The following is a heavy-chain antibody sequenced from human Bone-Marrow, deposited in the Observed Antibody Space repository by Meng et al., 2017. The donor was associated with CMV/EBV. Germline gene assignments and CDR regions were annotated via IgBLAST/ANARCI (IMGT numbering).Heavy chain of an antibody. Sequence: SETLSLTCTVSGASVSSTSHYWTWIRQPPGKGLEWIGYIYYSGSTNYNPSLKSRVTISVDMSRSPFSLKLSSVTAADTAVYYCARDSGCSGDCTTAVYGMDLWGQGTMVTVSS. CDR1: GASVSSTSHY. V-gene: IGHV4-61*01. D-gene: IGHD2-21*01. CDR3: ARDSGCSGDCTTAVYGMDL. J-gene: IGHJ6*02. CDR2: IYYSGST.